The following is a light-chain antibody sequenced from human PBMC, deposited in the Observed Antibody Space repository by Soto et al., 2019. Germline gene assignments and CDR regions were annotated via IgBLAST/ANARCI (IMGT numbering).Light chain of an antibody. CDR3: QQDYTTPPYT. Sequence: DIVMTPSPDSLAVSLGERATINCKSRQSVLHSSNKKNYFAWYQQKPGQPPKLLIYWASTRESGVPDRFSGSWSGTDFTLTISILQAEDVAVYYCQQDYTTPPYTFGQGTKLEIK. CDR1: QSVLHSSNKKNY. J-gene: IGKJ2*01. CDR2: WAS. V-gene: IGKV4-1*01.